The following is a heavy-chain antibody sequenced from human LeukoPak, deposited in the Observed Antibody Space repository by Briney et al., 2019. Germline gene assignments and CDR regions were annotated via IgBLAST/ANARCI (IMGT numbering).Heavy chain of an antibody. CDR2: INHSGST. J-gene: IGHJ5*02. V-gene: IGHV4-34*01. CDR1: GGSFSGYY. CDR3: ASDGTGAGYYYDSSGYSS. Sequence: SETLSLTCAVYGGSFSGYYWSWIRQPPGKGLEWIGEINHSGSTNYNPSLKSRVTISVDTSKNQFSLKLSSVTAADTAVYYRASDGTGAGYYYDSSGYSSWGQGTLVTVSS. D-gene: IGHD3-22*01.